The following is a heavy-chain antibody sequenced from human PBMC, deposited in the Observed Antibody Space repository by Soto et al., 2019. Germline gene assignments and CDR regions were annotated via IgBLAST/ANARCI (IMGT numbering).Heavy chain of an antibody. CDR1: YG. Sequence: YGGRRVRKTPSKGLEWVAVISYDASNKYYADSVKGRFTISRDNSKNTVYLQGNSGRADDTAVFFCAKEYTSIGRGSFDYWGKGALVPVSS. CDR3: AKEYTSIGRGSFDY. D-gene: IGHD2-15*01. J-gene: IGHJ4*02. CDR2: ISYDASNK. V-gene: IGHV3-30*18.